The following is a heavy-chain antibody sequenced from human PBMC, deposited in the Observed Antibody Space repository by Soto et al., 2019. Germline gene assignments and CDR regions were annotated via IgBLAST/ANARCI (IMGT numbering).Heavy chain of an antibody. CDR3: ARDLGWGSYINWFDP. Sequence: SETLSLTCTVSGGSIGSYYWSWIRQPAGKGLEWIGRIYTSGSTNYNPSLKSRVTMSVDTSKNQFSLKLSSVTAADTAVYYCARDLGWGSYINWFDPWGQGXLVTVSS. J-gene: IGHJ5*02. CDR1: GGSIGSYY. D-gene: IGHD1-26*01. V-gene: IGHV4-4*07. CDR2: IYTSGST.